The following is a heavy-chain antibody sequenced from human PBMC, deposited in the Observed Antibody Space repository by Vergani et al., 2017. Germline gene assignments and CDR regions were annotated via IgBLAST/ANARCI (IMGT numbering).Heavy chain of an antibody. Sequence: QVQLQESGPGLVKPSQTLSLTCTVSGGSISSGGYYWSWIRQHPGKGLEWIGYIYHSGSTYYNPSLKSRVTISVDRSKNQFSLKLSSVTAADTAVYYCARGGYENWFDPWGQGTLVTVSS. V-gene: IGHV4-31*03. J-gene: IGHJ5*02. CDR1: GGSISSGGYY. CDR2: IYHSGST. CDR3: ARGGYENWFDP. D-gene: IGHD5-18*01.